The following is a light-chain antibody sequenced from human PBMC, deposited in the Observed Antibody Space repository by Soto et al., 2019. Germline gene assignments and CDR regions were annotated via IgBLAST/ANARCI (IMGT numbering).Light chain of an antibody. CDR3: FSYTGTYTVV. V-gene: IGLV2-11*01. Sequence: QSVLTQPRSVSGSPGQSVTISCTGTSSDVGGYNYVSWYQQHPAKAPKLRIYDVSKRPSGVPDRFSGSRSGNTASLTISGLQAEDEADYYCFSYTGTYTVVFGGGTKLTVL. CDR2: DVS. J-gene: IGLJ3*02. CDR1: SSDVGGYNY.